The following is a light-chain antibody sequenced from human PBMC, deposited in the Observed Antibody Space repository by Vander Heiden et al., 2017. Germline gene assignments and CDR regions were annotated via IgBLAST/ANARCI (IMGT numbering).Light chain of an antibody. V-gene: IGKV3-15*01. CDR1: QSVSTN. CDR2: AAS. J-gene: IGKJ1*01. CDR3: QQDNNWPPWT. Sequence: EIVMTQSPATLSVSPGERATLSCRASQSVSTNLAWYQQKPGQGPRLLIFAASTRAPGVPDRISGSGSGTEFALTISSLQSEDFAVYFCQQDNNWPPWTFDQGTKVEIK.